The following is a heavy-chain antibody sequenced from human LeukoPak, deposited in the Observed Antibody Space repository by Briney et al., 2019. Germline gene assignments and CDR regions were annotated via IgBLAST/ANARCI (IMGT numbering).Heavy chain of an antibody. J-gene: IGHJ2*01. CDR2: IKQDGSEK. CDR1: GFTFSTYW. D-gene: IGHD3-3*01. V-gene: IGHV3-7*03. CDR3: ARVEWSNWYFDL. Sequence: QPGGSLRLSCAASGFTFSTYWMNWVRQAPGKGLEWVANIKQDGSEKYYVDSVKGRFTLSRDSAKNSLYLQMNSLRAEDTAVYYCARVEWSNWYFDLWGRGTLVTVSS.